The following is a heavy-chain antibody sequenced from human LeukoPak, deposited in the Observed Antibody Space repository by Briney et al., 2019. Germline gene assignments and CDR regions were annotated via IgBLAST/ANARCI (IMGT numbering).Heavy chain of an antibody. CDR1: GFTFSSYS. J-gene: IGHJ4*02. Sequence: GGSLRLSCAASGFTFSSYSMNWVRQAPGKGLEWVSSISSSSSYIYYADSVKGRFTISRDNAKNSLYLQMNSLRAEDTAVYYCARAPLHLAMYHYFDYWGQGTLVTVSS. V-gene: IGHV3-21*01. D-gene: IGHD2-2*01. CDR2: ISSSSSYI. CDR3: ARAPLHLAMYHYFDY.